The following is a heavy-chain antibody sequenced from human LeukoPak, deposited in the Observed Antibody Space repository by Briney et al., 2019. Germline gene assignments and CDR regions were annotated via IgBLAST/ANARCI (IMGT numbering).Heavy chain of an antibody. V-gene: IGHV1-2*02. CDR2: INPNSGST. J-gene: IGHJ3*02. Sequence: ASVKVSCKASGYTFTGYYLYWVRQAPGQGLEWMGWINPNSGSTNFAQKFQGRVTMTRDTSISTVYMELSRLRSDDTAVYYCTRDFLHVYYYDSSGYVRGAFDIWGQGTMVTVSS. CDR3: TRDFLHVYYYDSSGYVRGAFDI. D-gene: IGHD3-22*01. CDR1: GYTFTGYY.